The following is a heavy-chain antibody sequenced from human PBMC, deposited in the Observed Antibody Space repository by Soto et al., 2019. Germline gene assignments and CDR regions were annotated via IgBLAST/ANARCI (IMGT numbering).Heavy chain of an antibody. D-gene: IGHD2-15*01. CDR2: INPSGGST. J-gene: IGHJ6*02. CDR1: GYTFTSYA. Sequence: ASVKVSCKASGYTFTSYAIHWVRQAPGQGLEWMGIINPSGGSTSYAQKFQGRVTMTRDTSTSTVYMELSSLRSEDTAVYYCARGPPGYCSGGSCYGANYYYGMDVWGQGTTVTVSS. CDR3: ARGPPGYCSGGSCYGANYYYGMDV. V-gene: IGHV1-46*03.